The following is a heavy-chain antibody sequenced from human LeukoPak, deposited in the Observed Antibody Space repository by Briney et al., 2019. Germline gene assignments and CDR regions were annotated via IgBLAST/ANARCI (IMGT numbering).Heavy chain of an antibody. V-gene: IGHV4-59*08. CDR2: IYYSGTT. CDR3: ARHGYSSGWYGACNI. J-gene: IGHJ3*02. CDR1: DGTISGYF. Sequence: SETLSLTCTVSDGTISGYFWSWFRQPPGKGLEWIGYIYYSGTTQYSPSLKSRVTISVDTSKNQFSLKLSSVTASDTAVYYCARHGYSSGWYGACNIWGQGTMDTVSS. D-gene: IGHD6-19*01.